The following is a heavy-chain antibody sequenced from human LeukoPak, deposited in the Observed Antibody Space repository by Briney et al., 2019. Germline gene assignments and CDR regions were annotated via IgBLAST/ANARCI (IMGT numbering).Heavy chain of an antibody. D-gene: IGHD4-23*01. CDR3: ARDGGNSLGDAFDI. Sequence: GGSLRLSCAASGFTFSSYGMSWVRQAPGKGLEWVSAISGSGVSTYYADSVKGRFTISRDNSKNTLYLQMNGLRAEDTAVYYCARDGGNSLGDAFDIWGQGTMVTVSS. CDR2: ISGSGVST. CDR1: GFTFSSYG. V-gene: IGHV3-23*01. J-gene: IGHJ3*02.